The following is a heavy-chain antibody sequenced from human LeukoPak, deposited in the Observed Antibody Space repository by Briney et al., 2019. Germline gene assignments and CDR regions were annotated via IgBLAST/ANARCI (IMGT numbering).Heavy chain of an antibody. V-gene: IGHV4-4*07. Sequence: SETLSLTCTVSGGSICSYYWSWIRQPAGKGLEWIGRIYTGGSTNYNPSLKSRVTMSVDTSKNQFSLKLSSVTAADTAVYYCARDRRASTRSHYYYYMDVWGKGTTVTVS. CDR3: ARDRRASTRSHYYYYMDV. CDR1: GGSICSYY. CDR2: IYTGGST. J-gene: IGHJ6*03.